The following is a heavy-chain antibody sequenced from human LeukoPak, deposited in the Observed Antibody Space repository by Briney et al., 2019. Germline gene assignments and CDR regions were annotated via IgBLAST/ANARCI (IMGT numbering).Heavy chain of an antibody. Sequence: SETLSLTCAVYGGSFSGYYWSWIRQPPGKGVEGIGEINHSGSTNYNPSLKVRSTISLNTPKNHSSLSLSSLPAADTACYYCARGTISIGGYGDSYYFDYGGQGTLVPVS. J-gene: IGHJ4*02. CDR2: INHSGST. V-gene: IGHV4-34*01. CDR1: GGSFSGYY. CDR3: ARGTISIGGYGDSYYFDY. D-gene: IGHD3-3*02.